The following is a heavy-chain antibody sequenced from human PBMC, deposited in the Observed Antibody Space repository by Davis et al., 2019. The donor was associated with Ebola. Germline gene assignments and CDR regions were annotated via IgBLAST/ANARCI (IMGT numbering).Heavy chain of an antibody. CDR2: IYPGDSDT. V-gene: IGHV5-51*01. Sequence: GESLKISCKGSGYSFSNYWIAWVRQMPGKGLEWMGIIYPGDSDTRYSPSFQGQVTISADKSISTAYLQWSSLKASDTAMYYCAISIAVAGKEFQHWGQGTLVTVSS. J-gene: IGHJ1*01. CDR3: AISIAVAGKEFQH. CDR1: GYSFSNYW. D-gene: IGHD6-19*01.